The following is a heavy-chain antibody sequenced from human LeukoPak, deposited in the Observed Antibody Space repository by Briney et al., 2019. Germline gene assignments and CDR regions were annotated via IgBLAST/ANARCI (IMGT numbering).Heavy chain of an antibody. CDR2: MNPNSGTT. J-gene: IGHJ4*02. V-gene: IGHV1-8*01. CDR1: GYTFTSHD. CDR3: AKTYGGYSTPFDY. Sequence: ASVKVSCKASGYTFTSHDINWVRQATGQGLEWMGWMNPNSGTTGFAQRFQGRVTMTRNTSISTAYMELSSLRSEDTAVYFCAKTYGGYSTPFDYWGQGTLVTVSS. D-gene: IGHD4-17*01.